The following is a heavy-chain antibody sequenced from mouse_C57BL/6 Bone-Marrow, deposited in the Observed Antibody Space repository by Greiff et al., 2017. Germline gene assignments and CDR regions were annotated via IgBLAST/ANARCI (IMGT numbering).Heavy chain of an antibody. CDR2: INPSTGYT. CDR3: VRKDYYFDY. J-gene: IGHJ2*01. CDR1: GYTFTSYW. Sequence: QVQLQQSGAELAKPGASVKMSCKASGYTFTSYWMHWVKQRPGQGLEWIGYINPSTGYTEYIQKFKDKATLTAAKSSSTAYMPLSSLTSEDSAVYYCVRKDYYFDYWGQGTTLTVSA. V-gene: IGHV1-7*01.